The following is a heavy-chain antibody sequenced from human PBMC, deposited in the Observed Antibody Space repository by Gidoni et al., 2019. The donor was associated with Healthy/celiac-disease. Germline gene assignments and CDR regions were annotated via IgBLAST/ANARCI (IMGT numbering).Heavy chain of an antibody. CDR1: GGSVSSGSYY. J-gene: IGHJ6*02. Sequence: QVQLQESGPGLVKPSETLSLTCTVSGGSVSSGSYYWSWIRQPPGKGLEWIGYIYYSGSTNYNPSLKSRVTISVDTSKNQFSLKLSSVTAADTAVYYCASCDPARYSSSWYGLYYYYYGMDVWGQGTTVTVSS. CDR2: IYYSGST. CDR3: ASCDPARYSSSWYGLYYYYYGMDV. D-gene: IGHD6-13*01. V-gene: IGHV4-61*01.